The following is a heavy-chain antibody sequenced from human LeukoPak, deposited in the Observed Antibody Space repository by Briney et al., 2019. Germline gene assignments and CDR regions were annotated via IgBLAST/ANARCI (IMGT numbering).Heavy chain of an antibody. D-gene: IGHD3-22*01. CDR1: GGXFSSYA. V-gene: IGHV1-69*01. CDR2: IIPIFGTA. J-gene: IGHJ6*02. CDR3: ARSYYYDSSGYPLAGMDV. Sequence: SVKVSCMASGGXFSSYAMSWVRQAPGQGLEWMGGIIPIFGTANYAQKFQGRVTITADESTSTAYMELSSLRSEDTAVYYCARSYYYDSSGYPLAGMDVWGQGTTVTVSS.